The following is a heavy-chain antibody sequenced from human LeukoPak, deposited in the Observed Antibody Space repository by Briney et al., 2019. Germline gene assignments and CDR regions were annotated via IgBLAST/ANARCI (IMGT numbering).Heavy chain of an antibody. CDR1: GGSLFSYY. CDR2: IYPNGIT. D-gene: IGHD3-22*01. CDR3: ARRAYYDSSGYHPTAGYFDL. J-gene: IGHJ2*01. Sequence: SETLSLTCTVSGGSLFSYYWNWIRQSPGKGLEWIGFIYPNGITSYNPSLMSRGSISIATSRNQFSLRLPSVTAADTAMYYCARRAYYDSSGYHPTAGYFDLWGRGTLVTVSS. V-gene: IGHV4-4*08.